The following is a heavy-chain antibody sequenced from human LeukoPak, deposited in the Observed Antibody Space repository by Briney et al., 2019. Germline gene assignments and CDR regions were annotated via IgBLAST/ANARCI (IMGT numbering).Heavy chain of an antibody. Sequence: PSETLSLTCSVSGYSIGSGYYWGWIRQPPGKGLEWVASISNSGTTYYDPSLKSRVTISIDTLKNHFSLKLSSVTAADTAVYYCARAPGSGWSNWGQGALVTVSS. D-gene: IGHD6-19*01. CDR1: GYSIGSGYY. CDR2: ISNSGTT. J-gene: IGHJ4*02. V-gene: IGHV4-38-2*02. CDR3: ARAPGSGWSN.